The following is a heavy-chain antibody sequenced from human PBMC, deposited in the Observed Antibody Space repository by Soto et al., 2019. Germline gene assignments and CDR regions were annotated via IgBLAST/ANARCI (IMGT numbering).Heavy chain of an antibody. D-gene: IGHD3-22*01. J-gene: IGHJ4*02. V-gene: IGHV1-18*01. CDR2: ISAYNGNT. CDR1: GYTFTSYG. Sequence: QVQLVQSGAEVKKPGASVKVSCKASGYTFTSYGISWVRQAPGQGLEWMGWISAYNGNTNYAQKLQGRVTMTTDTSTSTAYRELRSLRSDDTAVYCCARFMTYYYDSSGYYASDWGQGTLVTVSS. CDR3: ARFMTYYYDSSGYYASD.